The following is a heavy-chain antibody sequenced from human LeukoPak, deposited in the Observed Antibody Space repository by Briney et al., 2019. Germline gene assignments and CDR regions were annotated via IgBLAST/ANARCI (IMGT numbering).Heavy chain of an antibody. V-gene: IGHV1-24*01. CDR3: ARALQTISTGNCSSTSCYVREDYFDY. J-gene: IGHJ4*02. CDR2: FDPEEGET. D-gene: IGHD2-2*01. Sequence: GASVKVSCKVSGYSLTELSIHWVRQAPGKGLEWMGGFDPEEGETIYAQKFQGRVAMTEDTSADTAYMEVRSLRSEDTAVYYCARALQTISTGNCSSTSCYVREDYFDYWGQGTLVTVSS. CDR1: GYSLTELS.